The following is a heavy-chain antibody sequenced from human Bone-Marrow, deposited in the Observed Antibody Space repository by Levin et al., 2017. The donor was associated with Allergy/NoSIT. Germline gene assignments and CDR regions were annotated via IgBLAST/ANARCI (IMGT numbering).Heavy chain of an antibody. D-gene: IGHD6-6*01. V-gene: IGHV3-48*01. J-gene: IGHJ5*02. Sequence: LSLTCAASGFTFSSYSMNWVRQAPGKGLEWVSYISSSSSTIYYADSVKGRFTISRDNAKNSLYLQMNSLRAEDTAVYYCARGPPIAAHPPDTPGWNNWFDPWGQGTLVTVSS. CDR3: ARGPPIAAHPPDTPGWNNWFDP. CDR1: GFTFSSYS. CDR2: ISSSSSTI.